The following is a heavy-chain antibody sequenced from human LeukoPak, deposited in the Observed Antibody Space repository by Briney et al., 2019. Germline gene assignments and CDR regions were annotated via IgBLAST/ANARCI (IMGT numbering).Heavy chain of an antibody. CDR2: IYYSGST. J-gene: IGHJ4*02. CDR3: ARGRFTTMVRGVILTHFDY. D-gene: IGHD3-10*01. V-gene: IGHV4-59*12. CDR1: GGSISSYY. Sequence: SETLSLTCTVSGGSISSYYWSWIRQPPGKGLEWIGYIYYSGSTNYNPSLKSRVTMSVDTSKNQFSLKLSSVTAADTAVYYCARGRFTTMVRGVILTHFDYWGQGTLVTVSS.